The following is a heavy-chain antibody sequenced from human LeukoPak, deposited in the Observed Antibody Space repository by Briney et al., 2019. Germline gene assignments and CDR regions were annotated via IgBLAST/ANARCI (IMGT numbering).Heavy chain of an antibody. CDR1: GFPFGDSF. CDR3: AKGSLAVPATPLDF. Sequence: SGGSLRLSCTASGFPFGDSFRTWVRQAPGKGLEWISYISSRGTTIYYADSVKGRFTISRDNAKNTVYLQMNRLRVEGTGVFYCAKGSLAVPATPLDFWGPGTVVLVSS. D-gene: IGHD2-15*01. J-gene: IGHJ4*02. CDR2: ISSRGTTI. V-gene: IGHV3-11*01.